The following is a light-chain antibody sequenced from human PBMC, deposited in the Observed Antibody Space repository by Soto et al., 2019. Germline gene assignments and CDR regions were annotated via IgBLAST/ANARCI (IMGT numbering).Light chain of an antibody. V-gene: IGLV2-23*02. CDR1: SSDAGSYNL. J-gene: IGLJ3*02. Sequence: QPVLTQPASVSGSPGQSITISCTGTSSDAGSYNLVSWYQQHPGKAPKLMIYEVNKRPSGVSNRFSGSKSGNTASLTISGLQTEDEADYYCCSYAGSNTLMFGGGTKVTVL. CDR3: CSYAGSNTLM. CDR2: EVN.